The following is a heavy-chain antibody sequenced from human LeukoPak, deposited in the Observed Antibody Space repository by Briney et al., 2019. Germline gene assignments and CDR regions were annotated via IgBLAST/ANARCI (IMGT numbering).Heavy chain of an antibody. CDR1: GFTFSSYE. D-gene: IGHD3-16*01. CDR2: ISSSGSTL. J-gene: IGHJ4*02. Sequence: GGSLRLSCAASGFTFSSYEMNWVRQAPGKGLEWVSYISSSGSTLYYADSVKGRFTISRDNAKNSLYLQMNSLRAEDTAVYYCARDSPPRLGDWGFDFWGQGTLVTVSS. V-gene: IGHV3-48*03. CDR3: ARDSPPRLGDWGFDF.